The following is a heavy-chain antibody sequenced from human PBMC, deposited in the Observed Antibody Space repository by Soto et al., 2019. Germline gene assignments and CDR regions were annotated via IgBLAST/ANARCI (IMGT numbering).Heavy chain of an antibody. CDR3: AGGGFHPANCDNFDY. V-gene: IGHV4-34*01. J-gene: IGHJ4*02. Sequence: LSLTCAVYGGSFSGYYWTWIRQPPGKGLEWIGEINHSGTTTYNPSLKSRVTISVDTSRDQFSLKLSSVTAADTAVYFCAGGGFHPANCDNFDYWSQGALVTVSS. CDR1: GGSFSGYY. D-gene: IGHD7-27*01. CDR2: INHSGTT.